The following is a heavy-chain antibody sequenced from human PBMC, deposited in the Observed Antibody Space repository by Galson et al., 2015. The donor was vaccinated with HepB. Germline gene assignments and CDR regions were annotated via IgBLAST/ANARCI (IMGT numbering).Heavy chain of an antibody. J-gene: IGHJ6*02. CDR1: GGTFSSYA. CDR2: IIPIFGTA. V-gene: IGHV1-69*13. CDR3: ARAYGDLGYYYYGMDV. D-gene: IGHD4-17*01. Sequence: SVKVSCKASGGTFSSYAISWVRQAPGQGLEWMGGIIPIFGTANYAQKFQGRVTITADESTSTAYMELSSLRSEDTAVYYCARAYGDLGYYYYGMDVWGQGTTITVSS.